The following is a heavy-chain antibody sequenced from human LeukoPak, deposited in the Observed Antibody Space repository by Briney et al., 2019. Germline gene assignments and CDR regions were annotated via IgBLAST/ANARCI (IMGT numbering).Heavy chain of an antibody. J-gene: IGHJ4*02. CDR3: TRNTVTVHFDY. Sequence: GRSLRLSCSASGFTFDDYAVSWFRQAPGKGLEWVGFIRSKAFGGTPEYAASVRVRFTISRDDSKSIAYLQMNSLKTEDTAVYYCTRNTVTVHFDYWSQGTLVTVSS. CDR2: IRSKAFGGTP. V-gene: IGHV3-49*03. D-gene: IGHD4-17*01. CDR1: GFTFDDYA.